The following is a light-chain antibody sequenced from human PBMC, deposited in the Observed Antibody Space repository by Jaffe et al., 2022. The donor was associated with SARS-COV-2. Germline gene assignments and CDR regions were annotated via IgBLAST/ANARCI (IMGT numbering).Light chain of an antibody. V-gene: IGKV4-1*01. CDR3: QQYYSTPYT. Sequence: DIVMTQSPDSLAVSLGERATINCKSSQSVLYSSNNKNYFAWYQQKAGQPPKLLIYWASTRESGVPDRFSGSGSATDFTLTISSLQAEDVAVYYCQQYYSTPYTFGQGTKLEIK. CDR1: QSVLYSSNNKNY. J-gene: IGKJ2*01. CDR2: WAS.